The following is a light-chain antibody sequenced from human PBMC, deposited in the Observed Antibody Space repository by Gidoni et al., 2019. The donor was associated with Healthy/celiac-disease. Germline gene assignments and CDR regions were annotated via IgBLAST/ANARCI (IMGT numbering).Light chain of an antibody. CDR1: SAKIGSNY. Sequence: QSVQTQPPSASGSPGQRVTISCSGSSAKIGSNYVYWYQQLPGTAHELLIYRNNHRPSGVPDRFSGSRSGTSASLAISGLRSEDEADYYCAAWDDSLSGPVFGGGTKLTVL. J-gene: IGLJ3*02. CDR2: RNN. V-gene: IGLV1-47*02. CDR3: AAWDDSLSGPV.